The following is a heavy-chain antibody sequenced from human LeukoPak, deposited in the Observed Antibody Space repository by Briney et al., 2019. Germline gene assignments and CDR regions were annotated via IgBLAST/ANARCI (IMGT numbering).Heavy chain of an antibody. CDR1: GFTFSSYT. D-gene: IGHD3-10*01. CDR3: AKTPRFGEFDDY. CDR2: ISGSGGST. V-gene: IGHV3-23*01. Sequence: GGSLRLSCAAFGFTFSSYTMSWVRQAPGKGLEWVSAISGSGGSTYYADSVKGRFTISRDNSKNTLYLQMNSLRAEDTAVYYCAKTPRFGEFDDYWGQGTLVTVSS. J-gene: IGHJ4*02.